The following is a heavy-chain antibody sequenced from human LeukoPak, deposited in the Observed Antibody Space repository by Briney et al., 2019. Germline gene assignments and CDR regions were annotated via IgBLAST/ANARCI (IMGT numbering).Heavy chain of an antibody. CDR3: ARLNWNYYFDY. CDR1: GGSISSYY. Sequence: SETLSLTCTVSGGSISSYYWSWIRQPPGKGLEWIGYIYYSGSTNYNTSLKSRVTISVDTSKNQFSLKLSSVTAADTAVYYCARLNWNYYFDYWGQGTLVTVSS. D-gene: IGHD1-7*01. J-gene: IGHJ4*02. V-gene: IGHV4-59*08. CDR2: IYYSGST.